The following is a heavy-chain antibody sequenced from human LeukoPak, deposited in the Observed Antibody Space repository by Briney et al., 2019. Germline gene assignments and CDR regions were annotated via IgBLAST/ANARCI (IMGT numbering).Heavy chain of an antibody. J-gene: IGHJ3*02. CDR2: ISYDGSNK. D-gene: IGHD6-13*01. Sequence: GGSLSLSCAASGFTFSSYAMHWVRQAPGKGLEWVAVISYDGSNKYYADSVKGRFTISRDNSKNTLYLQMNSLRAEDTAVYYCARAFRIAAAGNSYDAFDIWGQGTMVTVSS. V-gene: IGHV3-30-3*01. CDR3: ARAFRIAAAGNSYDAFDI. CDR1: GFTFSSYA.